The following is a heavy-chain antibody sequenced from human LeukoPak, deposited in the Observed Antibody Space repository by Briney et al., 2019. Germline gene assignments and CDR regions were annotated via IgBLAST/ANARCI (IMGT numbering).Heavy chain of an antibody. CDR1: TFTSSSYC. D-gene: IGHD1-26*01. CDR3: AKQSQWELLYWYYFDY. Sequence: PGGSRRLSCAVSTFTSSSYCTHWVRHPPDKWREWEAAIRYDGSNSYYAASVKGRFTISRDNSKNTLYLQMNSMRADDTAVYYCAKQSQWELLYWYYFDYWGQGTLVTVSS. J-gene: IGHJ4*02. V-gene: IGHV3-30*02. CDR2: IRYDGSNS.